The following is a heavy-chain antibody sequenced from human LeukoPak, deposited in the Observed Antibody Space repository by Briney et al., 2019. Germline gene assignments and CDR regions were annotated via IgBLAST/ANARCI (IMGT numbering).Heavy chain of an antibody. CDR3: AHVGAVAGDDAFDI. D-gene: IGHD6-19*01. J-gene: IGHJ3*02. Sequence: ASVKVSCKASGYTFTSYGISWVRQAPGQGLEWMGWISAYNGNTNYAQKLQGRVTMTTDTSTSTAYMELRSLRSDDTAAYYCAHVGAVAGDDAFDIWGQGTMVTVSS. V-gene: IGHV1-18*01. CDR1: GYTFTSYG. CDR2: ISAYNGNT.